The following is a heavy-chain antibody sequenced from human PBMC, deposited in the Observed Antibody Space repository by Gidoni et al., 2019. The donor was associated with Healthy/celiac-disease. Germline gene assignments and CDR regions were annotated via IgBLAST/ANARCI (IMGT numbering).Heavy chain of an antibody. CDR2: IKSKTDGGTT. CDR3: TTIHEVVVTANAAGY. Sequence: EVQLVESGGGLVKPGGSLRLSCAASGFTFSNAWMSWVRQAPGKGLEWVGRIKSKTDGGTTDYAAPVKGRFTISRDDSKNTLYLQMNSLKTEDTAVYYCTTIHEVVVTANAAGYWGQGTLVTVSS. V-gene: IGHV3-15*01. J-gene: IGHJ4*02. CDR1: GFTFSNAW. D-gene: IGHD2-21*02.